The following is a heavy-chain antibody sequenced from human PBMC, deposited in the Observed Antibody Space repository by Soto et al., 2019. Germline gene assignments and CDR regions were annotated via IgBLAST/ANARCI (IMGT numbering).Heavy chain of an antibody. D-gene: IGHD2-15*01. CDR2: ISGSGDST. J-gene: IGHJ3*02. Sequence: GGSLSLSCAASGFTFRNYAMSWVRQAPGKGLEWVSAISGSGDSTYYADSVKGRFTISRDNSKNTLYLQINSLRAEDTAVYYCAKDLEVVRPDAFDMWGQGTMVTVSS. CDR3: AKDLEVVRPDAFDM. CDR1: GFTFRNYA. V-gene: IGHV3-23*01.